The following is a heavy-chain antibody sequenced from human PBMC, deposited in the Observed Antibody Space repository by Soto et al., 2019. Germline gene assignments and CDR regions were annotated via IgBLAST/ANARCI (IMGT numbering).Heavy chain of an antibody. D-gene: IGHD6-13*01. CDR1: GGTFSSYA. Sequence: SVKVSCKASGGTFSSYAISWVRQAPGQGLEWMGGIIPIFGTANYAQKFQGRVTITADESTSTAYMELSSLRSEDTAVHYCARPGIAALGPFHYYGMDVWGQGTTVTVSS. J-gene: IGHJ6*02. V-gene: IGHV1-69*13. CDR3: ARPGIAALGPFHYYGMDV. CDR2: IIPIFGTA.